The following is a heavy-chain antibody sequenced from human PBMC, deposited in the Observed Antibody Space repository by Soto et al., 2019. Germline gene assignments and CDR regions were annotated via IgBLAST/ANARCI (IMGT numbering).Heavy chain of an antibody. Sequence: SETLSLTCAVYGGSFSGYYWSWIRQPPGKGLEWIGEINHSGSTNYNPSLKSRVTISVDTSKNQFSLKLSSVTAADTAVYYCARARNFFDFWRQGTLVIVSS. CDR1: GGSFSGYY. J-gene: IGHJ4*02. V-gene: IGHV4-34*01. CDR3: ARARNFFDF. CDR2: INHSGST.